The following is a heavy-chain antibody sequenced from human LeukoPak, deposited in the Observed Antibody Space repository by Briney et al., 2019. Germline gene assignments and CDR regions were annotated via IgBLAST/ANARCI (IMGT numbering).Heavy chain of an antibody. CDR3: ARIDVLTGQSTPGQDYGSNFRSPTDFDY. V-gene: IGHV5-51*07. CDR2: IYPVDSDT. D-gene: IGHD4-23*01. J-gene: IGHJ4*02. CDR1: GYRITSYW. Sequence: GESLKISCKGSGYRITSYWIAWLHQMPGKGLEWMGIIYPVDSDTRYSPSFQGRVTISADKSISTAYLQWSSLKASDTAMFYCARIDVLTGQSTPGQDYGSNFRSPTDFDYWGQGTLVTVSS.